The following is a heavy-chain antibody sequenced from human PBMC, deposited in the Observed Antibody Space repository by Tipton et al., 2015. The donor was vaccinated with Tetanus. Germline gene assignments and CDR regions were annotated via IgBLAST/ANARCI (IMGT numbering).Heavy chain of an antibody. CDR2: ITGGNA. Sequence: SLRLSCAASGFTFSSYGMHWVRQAPGKGLEWVSGITGGNAYYADSVKGRFTIPRDNSKNTLSLQMNSLRGEDTAVYYCAKALGSSAWYGTWGQGTLVTVSS. V-gene: IGHV3-23*01. CDR3: AKALGSSAWYGT. D-gene: IGHD6-13*01. CDR1: GFTFSSYG. J-gene: IGHJ5*02.